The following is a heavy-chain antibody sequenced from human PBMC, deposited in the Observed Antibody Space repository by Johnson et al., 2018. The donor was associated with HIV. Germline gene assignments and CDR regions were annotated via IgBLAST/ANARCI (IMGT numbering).Heavy chain of an antibody. V-gene: IGHV3-15*01. D-gene: IGHD1-26*01. Sequence: EQLVESGGGLVKPGGSLRLSCAASGFTFSNAWMSWVRQAPGKGLEWVGRVKSKTDGGTADYAAPVKGRFTISRDDSKNTLSLQMNSLKSEDTAVYYCTTEWELLSAFDIWGQGTMVTVSS. CDR3: TTEWELLSAFDI. CDR1: GFTFSNAW. CDR2: VKSKTDGGTA. J-gene: IGHJ3*02.